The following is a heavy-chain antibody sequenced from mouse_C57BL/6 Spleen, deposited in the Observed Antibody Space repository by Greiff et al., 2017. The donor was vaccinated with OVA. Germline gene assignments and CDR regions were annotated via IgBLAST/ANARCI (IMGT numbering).Heavy chain of an antibody. CDR3: ARESQGSGYVPYAMAY. CDR1: GYTFTSYW. CDR2: IHPSDSDT. V-gene: IGHV1-74*01. Sequence: QVQLQQPGAELVKPGASVKVSCKASGYTFTSYWMHWVKQRPGQGLEWIGRIHPSDSDTNYNQKFKGKATLTVDKSSSTAYMQLSSLTSEDSAVYYGARESQGSGYVPYAMAYWGQGTSVTVSS. J-gene: IGHJ4*01. D-gene: IGHD3-2*02.